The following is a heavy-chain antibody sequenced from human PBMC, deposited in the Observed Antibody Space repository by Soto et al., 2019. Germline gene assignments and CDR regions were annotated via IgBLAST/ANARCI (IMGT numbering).Heavy chain of an antibody. CDR3: ARWSKGRIAAAALPE. V-gene: IGHV3-21*01. CDR1: GFTFSSYS. J-gene: IGHJ4*02. Sequence: GGSLRLSCAASGFTFSSYSMNWVRQAPGKGLEWVSSISSSSSYIYYADSVKGRFTISRDNAKNSLYLQMNSLRAEDTAVYYCARWSKGRIAAAALPEWGQGTLVTVSS. CDR2: ISSSSSYI. D-gene: IGHD6-13*01.